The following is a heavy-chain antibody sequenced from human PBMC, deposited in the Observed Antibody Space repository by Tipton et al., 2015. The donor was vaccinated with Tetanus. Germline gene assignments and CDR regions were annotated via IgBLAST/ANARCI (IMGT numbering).Heavy chain of an antibody. CDR3: ARAGLMEWFRFDP. CDR1: GYTFTTYY. Sequence: QLVQSGAEVKKPGASVKVSCTASGYTFTTYYMHWVRQAPGQGLEWMGWINPNSGGTKYAQNLQGRVPMTRDTSISTAYMELSSLKSDDTAVYYCARAGLMEWFRFDPWGQGTLVTVSS. J-gene: IGHJ5*02. CDR2: INPNSGGT. V-gene: IGHV1-2*02. D-gene: IGHD3-3*01.